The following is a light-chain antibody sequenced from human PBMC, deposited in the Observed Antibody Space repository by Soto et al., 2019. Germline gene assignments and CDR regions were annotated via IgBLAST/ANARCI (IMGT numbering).Light chain of an antibody. J-gene: IGKJ5*01. CDR2: WAS. CDR3: QQYHSDPIT. Sequence: DIVMTQSPDSLAVSLGERTTINCRSSQSVLHRSKRKNYLAWYQQKAGQPPKLLIYWASTRKSGVPDRFSGSGSGTDFTLTISSLQTEDVAVYYCQQYHSDPITFGQGTRLEIK. V-gene: IGKV4-1*01. CDR1: QSVLHRSKRKNY.